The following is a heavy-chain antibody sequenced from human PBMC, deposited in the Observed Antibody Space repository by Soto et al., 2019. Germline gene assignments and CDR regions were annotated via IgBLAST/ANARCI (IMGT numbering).Heavy chain of an antibody. J-gene: IGHJ4*02. CDR2: IYWDDDK. Sequence: GSGPTLVNPTQTLTLTCTFSGFSLSTSGVGVGWIRQPPGKALEWLTLIYWDDDKRYSPSLKSRLTITKDTSKNQVVLTMTNMDPVDTATYYFAHRRGSSWYDQSFNFDYWGQGTLVTVSS. CDR3: AHRRGSSWYDQSFNFDY. V-gene: IGHV2-5*02. D-gene: IGHD6-13*01. CDR1: GFSLSTSGVG.